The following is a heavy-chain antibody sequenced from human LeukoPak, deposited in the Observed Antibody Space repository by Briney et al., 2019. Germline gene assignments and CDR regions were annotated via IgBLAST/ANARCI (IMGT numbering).Heavy chain of an antibody. D-gene: IGHD6-19*01. CDR1: GFTFINHA. V-gene: IGHV3-23*01. J-gene: IGHJ4*02. CDR2: ISGSGAST. CDR3: ARTVAGDN. Sequence: GSLRLSCSASGFTFINHAMNWVRQAPGKGLEWVSAISGSGASTYFADSVRGRFTISRDNSKNTLYLQMNSLRAEDTAIYYCARTVAGDNWGQGTLVTVSS.